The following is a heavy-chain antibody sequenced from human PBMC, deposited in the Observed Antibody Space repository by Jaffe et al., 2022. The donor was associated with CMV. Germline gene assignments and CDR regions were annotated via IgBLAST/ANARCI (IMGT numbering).Heavy chain of an antibody. CDR2: IKQDGSDK. CDR3: AKLLQEGYTLLHAFDI. V-gene: IGHV3-7*03. Sequence: EVQLVESGGGLVQPGGSLRLSCAASGFMFSSYWMSWVRQAPGKGLEWVANIKQDGSDKYYVDSVKGRFTMSRDNAQNSLFLQMNSLRADDTAVYYCAKLLQEGYTLLHAFDIWGQGTMVTVSS. D-gene: IGHD5-18*01. CDR1: GFMFSSYW. J-gene: IGHJ3*02.